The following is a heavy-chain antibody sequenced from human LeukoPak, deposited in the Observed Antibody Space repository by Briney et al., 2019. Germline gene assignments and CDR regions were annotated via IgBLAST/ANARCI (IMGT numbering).Heavy chain of an antibody. CDR2: IYSGGST. CDR1: GFTVSSDY. CDR3: AKTALYYYYYMDV. J-gene: IGHJ6*03. D-gene: IGHD5-18*01. V-gene: IGHV3-53*01. Sequence: GGSLRLSCAASGFTVSSDYMSWVRQAPGKGLEWVSVIYSGGSTYYADSVEGRFTISRDNSKNTLYLQMNSLRAEDTAVYYCAKTALYYYYYMDVWGKGTTVTVSS.